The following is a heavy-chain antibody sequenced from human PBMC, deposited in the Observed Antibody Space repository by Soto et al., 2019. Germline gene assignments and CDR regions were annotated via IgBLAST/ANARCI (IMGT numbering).Heavy chain of an antibody. CDR3: AMGDNIGTPTPQDV. CDR1: GYIFVNYG. D-gene: IGHD2-21*01. Sequence: QVQLVQSGDEVRKPGSSVKVSCKASGYIFVNYGIAWVRQAPGQGLEWMGWIRPYSGNTHYASQVQGRPTMTTGTSTSTASMDLGRLTSPETAVYYCAMGDNIGTPTPQDVWGPGTTVTASS. V-gene: IGHV1-18*01. CDR2: IRPYSGNT. J-gene: IGHJ6*02.